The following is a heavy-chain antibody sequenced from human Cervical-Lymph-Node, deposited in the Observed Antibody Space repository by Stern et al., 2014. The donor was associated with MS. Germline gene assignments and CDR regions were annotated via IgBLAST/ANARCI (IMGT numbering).Heavy chain of an antibody. D-gene: IGHD3-9*01. CDR3: AKTIRWFDP. V-gene: IGHV1-2*06. J-gene: IGHJ5*02. CDR1: GYTFTTYF. CDR2: INPKSGDT. Sequence: VQLVESGAEVKKPGASVKVSCKASGYTFTTYFIHWVRQAPGQGLEWIGRINPKSGDTNYAQKFQGRVTMTRDTSINTAYMELTRLKSDDTAVYYCAKTIRWFDPWGQGTLVTVSS.